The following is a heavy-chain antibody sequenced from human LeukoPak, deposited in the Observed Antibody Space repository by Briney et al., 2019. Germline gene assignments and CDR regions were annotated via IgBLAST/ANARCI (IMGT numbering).Heavy chain of an antibody. CDR3: ARRAGAYTHPYDY. V-gene: IGHV3-53*01. D-gene: IGHD3-16*01. J-gene: IGHJ4*02. Sequence: PGGSLRLSCAASGFTFSSYSMKWVRQAPGKGLEWVSFIYSAGSTHYSDSVKGRFTISIDNSKNTLYLQMNSLRAEDTAVYYCARRAGAYTHPYDYWGQGTLVTVS. CDR1: GFTFSSYS. CDR2: IYSAGST.